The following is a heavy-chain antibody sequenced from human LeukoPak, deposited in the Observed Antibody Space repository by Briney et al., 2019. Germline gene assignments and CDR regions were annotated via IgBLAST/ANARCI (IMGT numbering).Heavy chain of an antibody. V-gene: IGHV3-23*01. D-gene: IGHD2-2*01. J-gene: IGHJ4*02. CDR1: GFTFSSSA. CDR3: AKDLDCSSTNCYPDY. CDR2: ISGSSGST. Sequence: PGGSLRPSCAASGFTFSSSAMSWVRQAPGKGLEWVSAISGSSGSTYYADSVKGRFTISRDNSKNTLYLQMNSLRAEDTAVYYCAKDLDCSSTNCYPDYWGQGTLVTVSS.